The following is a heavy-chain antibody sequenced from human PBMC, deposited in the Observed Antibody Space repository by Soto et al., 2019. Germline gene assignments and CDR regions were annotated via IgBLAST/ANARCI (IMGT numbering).Heavy chain of an antibody. CDR1: GFAFSSYA. D-gene: IGHD3-3*01. CDR2: FSGSGGTT. Sequence: EVQLLESGGGLVQPGGSLRLSCAASGFAFSSYAMSWVRQAPGKGLGWVAAFSGSGGTTYYADSVKGRFTISKDNSKNTLYLQMNGLRAEDSARYYCAKDGDFWSGFFFDPWGQGTLVTVSS. V-gene: IGHV3-23*01. CDR3: AKDGDFWSGFFFDP. J-gene: IGHJ5*02.